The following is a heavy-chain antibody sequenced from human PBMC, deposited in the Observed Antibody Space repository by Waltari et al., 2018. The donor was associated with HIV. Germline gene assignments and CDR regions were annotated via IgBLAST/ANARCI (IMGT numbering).Heavy chain of an antibody. V-gene: IGHV3-7*01. CDR3: ARDTGSQYYYYGMDV. CDR2: IKPDGSET. D-gene: IGHD3-10*01. CDR1: GLILSRYW. J-gene: IGHJ6*02. Sequence: EVLLVEAGGGLVQPGGSLSLSCGNSGLILSRYWMSWVRQAPGQGLEWLDNIKPDGSETYYVDSVKGRFTISRDNAKNSVYLQMDSLRVEDTALYFCARDTGSQYYYYGMDVWGQGTMVSVS.